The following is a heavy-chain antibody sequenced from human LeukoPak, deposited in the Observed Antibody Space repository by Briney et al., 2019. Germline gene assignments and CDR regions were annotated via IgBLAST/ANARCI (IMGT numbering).Heavy chain of an antibody. CDR1: GFTFSSYA. Sequence: PGGSLRLSCAAFGFTFSSYAMHWVRQAPGKGLEYVSAISSNGGSTYYANSVKGRFTISRDNSKNTLYLQMGSLRAEDMAVYYCARRGSGYSQNYFDYWGQGTLVTVSS. CDR2: ISSNGGST. CDR3: ARRGSGYSQNYFDY. D-gene: IGHD3-22*01. J-gene: IGHJ4*02. V-gene: IGHV3-64*01.